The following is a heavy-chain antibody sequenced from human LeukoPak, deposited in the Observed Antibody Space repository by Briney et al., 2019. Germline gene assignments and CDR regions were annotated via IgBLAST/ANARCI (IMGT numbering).Heavy chain of an antibody. J-gene: IGHJ4*02. Sequence: SETLSLTCAVYGGSFSGYYWSWIRQPPGKGLEWNGEINHSGSTNYNPSLKSRVTISVDTSKNQFSLKLSSVTAADTAVYYCASQYDILTGPSFDYWGQGTLVTVSS. V-gene: IGHV4-34*01. CDR3: ASQYDILTGPSFDY. CDR1: GGSFSGYY. CDR2: INHSGST. D-gene: IGHD3-9*01.